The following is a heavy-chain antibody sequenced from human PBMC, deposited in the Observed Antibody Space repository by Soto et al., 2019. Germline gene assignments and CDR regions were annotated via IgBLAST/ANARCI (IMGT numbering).Heavy chain of an antibody. V-gene: IGHV3-30*18. CDR2: ISYDGSNK. Sequence: QVQLVESGGGVVQPGRSLRLSCAASGFTFSSYGMHWVRQAPGKGLEWVAVISYDGSNKYYADSVKGRFTISRDNSKNTLYLQMNSLRAEDTAVYYGAKGSSSQTYFDYWGQGTLVTVSS. CDR1: GFTFSSYG. D-gene: IGHD6-13*01. CDR3: AKGSSSQTYFDY. J-gene: IGHJ4*02.